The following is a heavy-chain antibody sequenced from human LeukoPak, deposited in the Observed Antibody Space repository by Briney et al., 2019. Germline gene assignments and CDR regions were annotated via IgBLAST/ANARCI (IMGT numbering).Heavy chain of an antibody. D-gene: IGHD3-10*01. V-gene: IGHV4-4*07. CDR1: GGSISSYY. CDR3: ARDLGVNYFDY. Sequence: SETLSLTCTVSGGSISSYYWSWIRQPAGKGLGWIGRIYTSGSTNYNPSLKSRVTMSVDTSKNQFSLKLSSVTAADTAVYYCARDLGVNYFDYWGQGTLVTVSS. CDR2: IYTSGST. J-gene: IGHJ4*02.